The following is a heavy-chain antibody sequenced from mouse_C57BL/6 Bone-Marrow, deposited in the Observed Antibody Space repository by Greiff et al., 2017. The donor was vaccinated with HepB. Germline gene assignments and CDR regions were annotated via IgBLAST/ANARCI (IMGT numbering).Heavy chain of an antibody. D-gene: IGHD2-1*01. J-gene: IGHJ3*01. V-gene: IGHV1-47*01. Sequence: QVQLQQSGAELVKPGASVKMSCKASGYTFTTYPIEWMKQNHGKSLEWIGNFHPYNDDTKYNEKFKGKATLTVEKSSSTVYLELSRLTADDSAVYYGAKGEYGNPAWFAYWGQGTLVTVST. CDR2: FHPYNDDT. CDR1: GYTFTTYP. CDR3: AKGEYGNPAWFAY.